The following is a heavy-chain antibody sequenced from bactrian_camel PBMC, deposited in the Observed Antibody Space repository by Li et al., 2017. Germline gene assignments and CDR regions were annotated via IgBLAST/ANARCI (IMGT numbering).Heavy chain of an antibody. J-gene: IGHJ4*01. D-gene: IGHD2*01. CDR3: AAHWGAYCHTDHASFQF. CDR1: GHSRGSNC. CDR2: IRRSGGET. V-gene: IGHV3-3*01. Sequence: HVQLVESGGGSVQTGGSLRLSCVVSGHSRGSNCVGWYRLPPGRAPAEREGIAAIRRSGGETWYAGSVKGRFTISQDNAKNTVYLQMNSLKPEDTAMYYCAAHWGAYCHTDHASFQFWGQGTQVTVS.